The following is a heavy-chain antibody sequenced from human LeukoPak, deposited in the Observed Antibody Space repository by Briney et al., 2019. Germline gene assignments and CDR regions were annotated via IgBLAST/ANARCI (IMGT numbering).Heavy chain of an antibody. V-gene: IGHV3-23*01. CDR3: AKDTSIGKYCTNGVCSPFDY. D-gene: IGHD2-8*01. CDR2: ISDSGDYT. J-gene: IGHJ4*02. Sequence: GGSLTLSCACSGFTFSSYAMSWVRQAPEQGLEWVSVISDSGDYTSYADSVRGRFTISRDNSRNTLYLQMISLRPEDTAVYYCAKDTSIGKYCTNGVCSPFDYWGQGTLVTVSS. CDR1: GFTFSSYA.